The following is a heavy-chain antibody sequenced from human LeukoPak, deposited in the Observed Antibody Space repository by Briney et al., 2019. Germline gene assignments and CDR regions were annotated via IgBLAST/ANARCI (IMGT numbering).Heavy chain of an antibody. Sequence: GGSLRLSCAASGFTFSTYWMSWVRQAPGKGLECVANIKRDGSEKYYVDSVKGRFTIFRDDAKSSLYLQMNSLRAEDTAVYFCARVYTGNRWHFDFWGQGTLVTVSS. CDR1: GFTFSTYW. J-gene: IGHJ4*02. CDR3: ARVYTGNRWHFDF. V-gene: IGHV3-7*03. CDR2: IKRDGSEK. D-gene: IGHD2-2*02.